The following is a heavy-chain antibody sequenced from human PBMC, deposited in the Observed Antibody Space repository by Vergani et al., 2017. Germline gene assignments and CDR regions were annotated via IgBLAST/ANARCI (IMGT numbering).Heavy chain of an antibody. D-gene: IGHD3-10*01. CDR1: GFTFSSYA. J-gene: IGHJ4*02. CDR2: ISYDGSNK. CDR3: ARARLLWFGESGLDY. V-gene: IGHV3-30-3*01. Sequence: QVQLVESGGGVVQPGRSLRLSCAASGFTFSSYAMHWVRQAPGNGLEWVAVISYDGSNKYYADSVKSRFTISRDNSKNTLYLQMNSLRAEDTAVYYCARARLLWFGESGLDYWGQGTLVTVSS.